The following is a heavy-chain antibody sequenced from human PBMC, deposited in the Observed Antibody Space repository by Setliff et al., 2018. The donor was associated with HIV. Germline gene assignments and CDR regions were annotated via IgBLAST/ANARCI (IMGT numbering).Heavy chain of an antibody. D-gene: IGHD6-19*01. Sequence: PGESLKISCRGFRTTFSGYGLNWVRQAPGKGLEWVAVISFDGSSKYYADSVKGRFTISRDNAKNSLYLQMNSLRAEDTAVYYCARAVHSGWYYFDYWGQGTLVTVSS. J-gene: IGHJ4*02. CDR2: ISFDGSSK. CDR1: RTTFSGYG. V-gene: IGHV3-33*08. CDR3: ARAVHSGWYYFDY.